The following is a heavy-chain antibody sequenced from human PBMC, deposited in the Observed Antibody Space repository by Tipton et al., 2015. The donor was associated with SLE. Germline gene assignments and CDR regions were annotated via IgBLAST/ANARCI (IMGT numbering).Heavy chain of an antibody. Sequence: TLSLTCTVFGDSFSYYHWSWIRQTPGTGLEWIGEISHSGSITYNPSLESRVIILVDTTKKHFSLKLSSLTAADTAVYYCAGETYYSYSSDLNAFDIWGQGTMVTVSS. CDR3: AGETYYSYSSDLNAFDI. V-gene: IGHV4-34*01. D-gene: IGHD3-22*01. J-gene: IGHJ3*02. CDR2: ISHSGSI. CDR1: GDSFSYYH.